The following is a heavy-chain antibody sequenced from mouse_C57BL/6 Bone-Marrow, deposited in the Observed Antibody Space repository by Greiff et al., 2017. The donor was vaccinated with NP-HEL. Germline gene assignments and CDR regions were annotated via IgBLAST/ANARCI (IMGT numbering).Heavy chain of an antibody. Sequence: EVKLVESGGGLVQPGGSRGLSCEGSGFTFSGFWMSWVRQTPGKTLEWIGDINSDGSAINYAPSIKDRFTIFRDNDKSTLYLQMSNVRSEDTATYFCMRYGNYGYFDVWGTGTTVTVSS. V-gene: IGHV11-2*01. J-gene: IGHJ1*03. CDR1: GFTFSGFW. CDR2: INSDGSAI. D-gene: IGHD2-1*01. CDR3: MRYGNYGYFDV.